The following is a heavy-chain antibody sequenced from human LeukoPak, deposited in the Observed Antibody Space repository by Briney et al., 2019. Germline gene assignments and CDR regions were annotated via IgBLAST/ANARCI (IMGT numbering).Heavy chain of an antibody. D-gene: IGHD6-6*01. CDR1: GFTFSSYN. J-gene: IGHJ4*02. CDR2: LTSHSSYT. Sequence: GGSLRLSCAASGFTFSSYNMNWVRQAPGKGLEWVSSLTSHSSYTYYADSLKGRFTISRDNANNSLYLRMNSLRAEDTAVYYCARESEYSSNAFDYWGQGTLVTVSS. V-gene: IGHV3-21*01. CDR3: ARESEYSSNAFDY.